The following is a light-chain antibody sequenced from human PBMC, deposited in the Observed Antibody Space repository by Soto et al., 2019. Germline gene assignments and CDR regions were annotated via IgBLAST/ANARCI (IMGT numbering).Light chain of an antibody. CDR2: DAS. V-gene: IGKV3-11*01. CDR1: QSVSSY. Sequence: EIVLTQSPATLSLSPGERATLSCRASQSVSSYLAWYQQKPGQAPRLLIYDASNRATGIPARFSGSGSGTDFTLNISSLEPEDFAVYYCQQRSNWPRTFGQGPKVDIK. CDR3: QQRSNWPRT. J-gene: IGKJ1*01.